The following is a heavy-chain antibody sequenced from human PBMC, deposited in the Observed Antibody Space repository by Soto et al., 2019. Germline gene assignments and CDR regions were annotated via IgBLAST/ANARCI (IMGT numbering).Heavy chain of an antibody. V-gene: IGHV5-51*01. CDR3: ARSPRSSPYFDY. CDR1: GYTFSNFW. J-gene: IGHJ4*02. CDR2: IYPGDSET. Sequence: ESLKISCQCSGYTFSNFWIAWVRQLPGKGLEYMGIIYPGDSETRYSPSFHGKVTISADRSIGTAYLQWSSLEASDSAFYFCARSPRSSPYFDYWGQGALVTVSS. D-gene: IGHD6-13*01.